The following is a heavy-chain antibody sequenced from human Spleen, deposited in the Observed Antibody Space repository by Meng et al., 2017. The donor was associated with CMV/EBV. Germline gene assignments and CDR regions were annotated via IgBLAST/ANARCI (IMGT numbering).Heavy chain of an antibody. CDR2: IIPILGIA. D-gene: IGHD2-15*01. CDR1: GGTFSSYT. V-gene: IGHV1-69*02. J-gene: IGHJ5*02. Sequence: SVKVSCKASGGTFSSYTISWVRQAPGQGLEWMGRIIPILGIANYAQKFQGRVTITADKSTSIAYMELSSLRSEDTAVYYCARSHCSGGSCYYVTPFDPWGQGTLVTVSS. CDR3: ARSHCSGGSCYYVTPFDP.